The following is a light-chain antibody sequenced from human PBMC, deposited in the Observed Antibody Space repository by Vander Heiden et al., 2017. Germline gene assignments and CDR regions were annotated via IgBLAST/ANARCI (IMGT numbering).Light chain of an antibody. CDR1: QRISSY. CDR3: QQSYSNPPLT. Sequence: DIHMTQSPSSLSASVGDRGTITCRACQRISSYLNWYQQKPGKAPKRLIYDASSLQSGVPSRLSGSGCGTDFTLTISSQQQEDFATYYCQQSYSNPPLTFGGGTKVEIK. CDR2: DAS. J-gene: IGKJ4*01. V-gene: IGKV1-39*01.